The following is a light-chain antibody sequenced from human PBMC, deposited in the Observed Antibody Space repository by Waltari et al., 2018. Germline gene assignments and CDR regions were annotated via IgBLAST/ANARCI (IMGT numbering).Light chain of an antibody. Sequence: DIVMTQSPDSLAVSLGERATINCKSSQSVLFSSNNENYLAWYQQKPGQPPKLLIYWASTRESGVPDRFSGSGSGTDFTLTISSLQAEDVAVCYCQQYYSIPRSFGQGTKLEIK. CDR3: QQYYSIPRS. CDR2: WAS. CDR1: QSVLFSSNNENY. J-gene: IGKJ2*03. V-gene: IGKV4-1*01.